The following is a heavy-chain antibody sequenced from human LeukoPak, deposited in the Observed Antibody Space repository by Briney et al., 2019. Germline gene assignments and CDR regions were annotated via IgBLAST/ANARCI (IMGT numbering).Heavy chain of an antibody. D-gene: IGHD6-13*01. Sequence: ASVKVSCKASGYTFTGYYMHWVRQAPGQGLEWMGWINPNSGGTNYAQKFQGWVTMTRDTSISTAYMELSRLRSDDTAVYYCAREGRIVAAGTPNDYWGQGTLVTVSS. V-gene: IGHV1-2*04. CDR1: GYTFTGYY. CDR3: AREGRIVAAGTPNDY. J-gene: IGHJ4*02. CDR2: INPNSGGT.